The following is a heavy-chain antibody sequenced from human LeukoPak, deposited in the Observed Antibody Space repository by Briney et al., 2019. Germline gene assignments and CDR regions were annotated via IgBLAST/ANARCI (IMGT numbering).Heavy chain of an antibody. Sequence: PGGSLRLSCAASGFTFDDYAMHWVRQAPGKGLEWVSGISWNSGSIGYADSVKGRFTISRDNAKNSLYLQMNSLRAEDTALYYCAKERSITIFWDAFDIWGQGTMATVSS. CDR2: ISWNSGSI. V-gene: IGHV3-9*01. CDR3: AKERSITIFWDAFDI. D-gene: IGHD3-9*01. CDR1: GFTFDDYA. J-gene: IGHJ3*02.